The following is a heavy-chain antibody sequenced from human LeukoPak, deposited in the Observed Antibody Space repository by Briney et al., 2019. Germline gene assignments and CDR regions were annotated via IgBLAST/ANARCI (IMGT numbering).Heavy chain of an antibody. J-gene: IGHJ4*02. CDR1: GGSISSGGYS. CDR3: ASYNYGTFDY. Sequence: SETLSLTCAVSGGSISSGGYSWSWIRQPPGKGLEWIGYIYHSGSTYYNPSLKSRVTISVDRSKNQFSLKLSSVTAADTAVYYCASYNYGTFDYWGQGTLVTVSS. CDR2: IYHSGST. D-gene: IGHD5-18*01. V-gene: IGHV4-30-2*01.